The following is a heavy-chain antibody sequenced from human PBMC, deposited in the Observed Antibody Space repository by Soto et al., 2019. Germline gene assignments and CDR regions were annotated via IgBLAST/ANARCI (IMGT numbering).Heavy chain of an antibody. D-gene: IGHD3-22*01. V-gene: IGHV3-23*01. Sequence: GGSLSLSCAASGFTFSSYAMSWVRQAPGKGLEWVSAISGRGVSTYYADSVKGRFTISRDNSKNTLYLQMNSLRAEDTAVYYCAKSPGMYYYDSSGYYQYDYWGQGT. CDR3: AKSPGMYYYDSSGYYQYDY. CDR2: ISGRGVST. J-gene: IGHJ4*02. CDR1: GFTFSSYA.